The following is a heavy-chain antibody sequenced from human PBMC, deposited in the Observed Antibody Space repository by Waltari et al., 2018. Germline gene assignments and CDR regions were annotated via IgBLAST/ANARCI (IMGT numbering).Heavy chain of an antibody. J-gene: IGHJ6*03. Sequence: QVQLQQWGAGLLKPSETLSLTCAVYGGSFSGYYWSWIRQPPGPGVEWMGEIMRRGGANYSPSLKSRVTISVDTSNNQCSLKVSSVTAADTAVYYCAGVDGSSWFYYYYYMDVWGKGTTVTVSS. D-gene: IGHD6-13*01. CDR3: AGVDGSSWFYYYYYMDV. CDR1: GGSFSGYY. V-gene: IGHV4-34*02. CDR2: IMRRGGA.